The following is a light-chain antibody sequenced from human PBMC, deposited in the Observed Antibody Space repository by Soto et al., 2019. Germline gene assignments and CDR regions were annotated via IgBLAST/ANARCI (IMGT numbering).Light chain of an antibody. CDR3: SSYAGSNTYV. J-gene: IGLJ1*01. CDR1: SSDVGGYNY. CDR2: EVS. Sequence: QSALTQPASASGSPGQSVTISCTGTSSDVGGYNYVSWYQQYPGKAPKLMIYEVSERPSGVPDRFSGSKSGNTASLTVSGLQAEDEADYYCSSYAGSNTYVFGTGTKLTVL. V-gene: IGLV2-8*01.